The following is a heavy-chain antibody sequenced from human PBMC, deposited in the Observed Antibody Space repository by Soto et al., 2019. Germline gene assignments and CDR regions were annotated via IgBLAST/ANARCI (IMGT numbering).Heavy chain of an antibody. D-gene: IGHD2-8*01. J-gene: IGHJ6*03. CDR1: GYTFTSYD. CDR3: ASLGYCTNGVCYTGNYYYYYMDV. Sequence: QVQLVQSGAEVKKPGASVKVSCKASGYTFTSYDINWVRQATGQGLEWMGWMSPNSGNTGYAQKFQGRVTMTRNTSISTAYMELSSLRSEDTAVYYCASLGYCTNGVCYTGNYYYYYMDVWGKGTTVTVSS. CDR2: MSPNSGNT. V-gene: IGHV1-8*01.